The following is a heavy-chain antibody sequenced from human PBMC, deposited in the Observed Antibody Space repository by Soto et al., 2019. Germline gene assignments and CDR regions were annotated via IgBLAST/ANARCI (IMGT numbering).Heavy chain of an antibody. CDR2: INPSGGST. Sequence: ASVKVSCKASGYTFTSYYMPWVRQAPVRGLEWMGIINPSGGSTSYAQKFQGRVTMTRDPSMSTVYMELSRLRSDDTAVYYCARVSVNSSSWWLLPRNYYFYYGMDVWGPGTTVTVSS. D-gene: IGHD6-13*01. CDR3: ARVSVNSSSWWLLPRNYYFYYGMDV. CDR1: GYTFTSYY. J-gene: IGHJ6*02. V-gene: IGHV1-46*01.